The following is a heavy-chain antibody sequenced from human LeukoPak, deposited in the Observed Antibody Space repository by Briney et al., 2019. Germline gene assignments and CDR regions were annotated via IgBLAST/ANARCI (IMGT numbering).Heavy chain of an antibody. V-gene: IGHV3-21*01. J-gene: IGHJ3*02. CDR2: ISCSSSYK. Sequence: PGGSLRLSCAASGFIFNSYSMNWVRQAPGKGLEWVSAISCSSSYKFNADSVKGRFTISRDNARNLLYLQMNSLRAEDTAVYYCVRDNRDAFDIWGQGTMVTVSS. CDR3: VRDNRDAFDI. CDR1: GFIFNSYS.